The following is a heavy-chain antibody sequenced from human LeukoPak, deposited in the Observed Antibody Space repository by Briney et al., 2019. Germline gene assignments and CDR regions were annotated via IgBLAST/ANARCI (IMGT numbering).Heavy chain of an antibody. Sequence: PGGSLRLSCVAYGFTFSSYSMNWVRQAPGKGLEWVSYISSSNSPIYYADSLRGRFTISRDNAKNSLFLQMNSLRVEDTAVYYCAREPSGVLGLDYWGQGTLVTVSS. J-gene: IGHJ4*02. CDR2: ISSSNSPI. V-gene: IGHV3-48*01. CDR3: AREPSGVLGLDY. D-gene: IGHD3-10*01. CDR1: GFTFSSYS.